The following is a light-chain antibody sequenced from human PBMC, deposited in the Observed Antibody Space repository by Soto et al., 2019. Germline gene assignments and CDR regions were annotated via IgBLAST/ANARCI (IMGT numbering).Light chain of an antibody. V-gene: IGKV1-33*01. Sequence: DIPMTQSPSSLSASVGDRVTITCQASQDIRKYLNWYQHKAGKAPKLLIYDASNLETGVPSRFSGSGSGTDFSFTISSLQPEDIATYYCQQYDSLPWMFGQGTKVEIK. CDR3: QQYDSLPWM. J-gene: IGKJ1*01. CDR2: DAS. CDR1: QDIRKY.